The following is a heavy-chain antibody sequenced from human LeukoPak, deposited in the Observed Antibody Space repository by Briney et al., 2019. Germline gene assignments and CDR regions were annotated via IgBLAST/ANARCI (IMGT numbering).Heavy chain of an antibody. D-gene: IGHD3-22*01. CDR1: GGSFSGYY. V-gene: IGHV4-34*01. Sequence: SETLSLTCAGYGGSFSGYYWSWIRQPLGKGLEWIGEINHSGSTNYNPSLKSRVTISVDTSKNQFSLKLSSVTAADTAVYYCARVTMIVVVNWFDPWGQGTLVTVSS. CDR2: INHSGST. CDR3: ARVTMIVVVNWFDP. J-gene: IGHJ5*02.